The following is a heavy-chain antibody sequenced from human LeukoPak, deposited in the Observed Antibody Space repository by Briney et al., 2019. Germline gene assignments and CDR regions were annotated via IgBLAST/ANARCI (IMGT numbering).Heavy chain of an antibody. D-gene: IGHD3-3*01. V-gene: IGHV3-7*01. CDR2: IKQDGSEK. J-gene: IGHJ4*02. CDR3: ARDDVVDDFWSGYCLFDY. Sequence: GGSLRPSCAASGFTFSSYWMSWVRQAPGKGLEWVANIKQDGSEKYYVGSVKGRFTISRDNAKNSLYLQMNSLRAEDTAVYYCARDDVVDDFWSGYCLFDYWGQGTLVTVSS. CDR1: GFTFSSYW.